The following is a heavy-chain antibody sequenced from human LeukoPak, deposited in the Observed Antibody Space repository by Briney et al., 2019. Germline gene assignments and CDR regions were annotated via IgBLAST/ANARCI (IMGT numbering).Heavy chain of an antibody. CDR1: GGSFSGYY. CDR2: INHSGST. CDR3: ARGVRGRYFDWLFKYYFDY. J-gene: IGHJ4*02. D-gene: IGHD3-9*01. V-gene: IGHV4-34*01. Sequence: SETLSLTCAVYGGSFSGYYWSWIRQPPGKGLEWIGEINHSGSTNYNPSLKSRVTISVDTSKNQFSLKLSSVTDADTAVYYCARGVRGRYFDWLFKYYFDYWGQGTLVTVSS.